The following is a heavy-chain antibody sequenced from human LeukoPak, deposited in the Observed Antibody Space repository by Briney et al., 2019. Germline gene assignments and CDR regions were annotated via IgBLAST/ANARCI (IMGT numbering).Heavy chain of an antibody. CDR1: GGSLSGYY. J-gene: IGHJ4*02. CDR2: INHSGST. D-gene: IGHD3-22*01. CDR3: ARDSSENPSAY. Sequence: SETLSLTCAVYGGSLSGYYWSWIRQPPGKGLEWIGEINHSGSTNYNPSLKSRVTISVDTSKNQFSLKLSSVTAADTAVYYCARDSSENPSAYWGQGTLVTVSS. V-gene: IGHV4-34*01.